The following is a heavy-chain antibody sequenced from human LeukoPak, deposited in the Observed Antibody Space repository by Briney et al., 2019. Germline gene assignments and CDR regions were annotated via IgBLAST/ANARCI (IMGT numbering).Heavy chain of an antibody. J-gene: IGHJ4*02. V-gene: IGHV1-18*01. CDR2: ISAYNGNT. Sequence: GASVKVSCKASGYTFTSYGISWVRQAPGQGPEWMGWISAYNGNTNYAQKLQGRVTMTTDTSTSTAYMELRSLRSDDTAVYYCARDAADIVVVPALQHCYFDYWGQGTLVTVSS. CDR3: ARDAADIVVVPALQHCYFDY. D-gene: IGHD2-2*01. CDR1: GYTFTSYG.